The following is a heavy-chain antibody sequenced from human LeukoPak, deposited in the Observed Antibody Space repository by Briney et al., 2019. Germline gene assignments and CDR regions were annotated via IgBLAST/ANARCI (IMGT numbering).Heavy chain of an antibody. D-gene: IGHD2-2*01. CDR2: IYSDGST. CDR1: GFTVSNNY. CDR3: AAPGVPAATYYFDY. J-gene: IGHJ4*02. Sequence: GGSLRLSCAASGFTVSNNYMSWVRQAPGKGLEWVSVIYSDGSTYYADSVKGRFTISRDNSKNTVYLQMNSLRAEDTAVYYCAAPGVPAATYYFDYWGQGTLVTVSS. V-gene: IGHV3-66*02.